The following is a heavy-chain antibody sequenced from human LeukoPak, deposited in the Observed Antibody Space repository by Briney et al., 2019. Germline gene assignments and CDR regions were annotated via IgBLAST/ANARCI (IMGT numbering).Heavy chain of an antibody. D-gene: IGHD5-24*01. CDR3: VRLDAAAGRYLQFYY. J-gene: IGHJ4*02. V-gene: IGHV4-39*01. CDR1: GGSISSSSYY. CDR2: IYYSGST. Sequence: SETLSLTCSVPGGSISSSSYYWGWIRQPPGKGLEWIGTIYYSGSTYYNPSLKSRVTISVDTSKNQFSLRLSSVTAADTAVYYCVRLDAAAGRYLQFYYWGQGTLVTVSS.